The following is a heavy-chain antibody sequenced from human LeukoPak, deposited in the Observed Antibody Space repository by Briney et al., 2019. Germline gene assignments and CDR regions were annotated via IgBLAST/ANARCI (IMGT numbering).Heavy chain of an antibody. V-gene: IGHV4-61*01. CDR3: ARGPLLAPFDY. CDR1: GGSVSSGSYY. D-gene: IGHD3-10*01. Sequence: SETLSLTCTVSGGSVSSGSYYWTWIRQPPGKGLEWIGYIYYSGSTNYNPSLKSRVTISVDTSKNQYSLKLSSVTAADTAVYYCARGPLLAPFDYWGQGTLVTVSS. J-gene: IGHJ4*02. CDR2: IYYSGST.